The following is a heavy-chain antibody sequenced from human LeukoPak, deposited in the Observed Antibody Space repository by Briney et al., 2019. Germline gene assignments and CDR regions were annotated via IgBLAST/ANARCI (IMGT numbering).Heavy chain of an antibody. D-gene: IGHD3-10*01. CDR2: MNPNSGNT. CDR1: GYTFTSYD. V-gene: IGHV1-8*01. J-gene: IGHJ6*02. Sequence: GASVKVSCKASGYTFTSYDINWVRQATGQGLEWMGWMNPNSGNTGYAQKFQGRVTMTRNTSISTAYMELSSLRSEDTAVYYCARQAYYYGSGSYPLATLYYYYYGMDVWGRGTTVNVSS. CDR3: ARQAYYYGSGSYPLATLYYYYYGMDV.